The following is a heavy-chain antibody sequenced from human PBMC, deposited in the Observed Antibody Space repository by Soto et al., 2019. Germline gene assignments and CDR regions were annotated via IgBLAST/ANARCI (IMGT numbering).Heavy chain of an antibody. J-gene: IGHJ1*01. D-gene: IGHD4-17*01. CDR3: AKDLSRLRWLALGAPCED. Sequence: GGSLRLSCAASGFTFSSYAMNWVRQDPGKGLEWVSSVSANVRNTYYADSVKGRFTVSRDKSKNALFLQLDSLRVEDTAIYYCAKDLSRLRWLALGAPCEDWG. CDR1: GFTFSSYA. CDR2: VSANVRNT. V-gene: IGHV3-23*01.